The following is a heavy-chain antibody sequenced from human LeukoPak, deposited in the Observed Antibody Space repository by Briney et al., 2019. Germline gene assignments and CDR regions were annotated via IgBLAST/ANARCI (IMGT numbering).Heavy chain of an antibody. J-gene: IGHJ5*02. CDR3: ARDSSSWYNWFDP. V-gene: IGHV1-8*01. CDR1: GYTFTSYD. CDR2: MNPNSGST. D-gene: IGHD6-13*01. Sequence: ASVKVSCKASGYTFTSYDINWVRQATGQGLEWMGWMNPNSGSTGYAQKFQGRVTMTRNTSISTAYMELSSLRSEDTAVYYCARDSSSWYNWFDPWGQGTLVTVSS.